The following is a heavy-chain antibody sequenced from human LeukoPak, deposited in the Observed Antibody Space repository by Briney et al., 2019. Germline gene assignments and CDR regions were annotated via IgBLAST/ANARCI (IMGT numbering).Heavy chain of an antibody. CDR3: ARGDVVGAKITYYFDY. J-gene: IGHJ4*02. CDR1: GGSFSGYY. D-gene: IGHD1-26*01. Sequence: SETLSLTCAVYGGSFSGYYWSWIRPPPGKGLEWIGEINHSGSTNYNPSLKSRVTISVDTSKNQFSLKLSSVTTADTAVYYCARGDVVGAKITYYFDYWGQGTLVTVSS. CDR2: INHSGST. V-gene: IGHV4-34*01.